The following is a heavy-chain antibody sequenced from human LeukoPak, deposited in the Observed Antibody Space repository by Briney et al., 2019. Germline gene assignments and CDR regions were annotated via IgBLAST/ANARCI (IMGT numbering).Heavy chain of an antibody. Sequence: SETLSLTCTVSGGSITSYYWSWIRQPPGKGLEWIGYIYYSGSTNYNPSLKSRVTISVDTSKNQFSLNLSSVTAADTAVYYCARSTTTYCNGGVCSNFDYWGQGTLVTVSS. CDR3: ARSTTTYCNGGVCSNFDY. J-gene: IGHJ4*02. CDR1: GGSITSYY. CDR2: IYYSGST. V-gene: IGHV4-59*01. D-gene: IGHD2-8*02.